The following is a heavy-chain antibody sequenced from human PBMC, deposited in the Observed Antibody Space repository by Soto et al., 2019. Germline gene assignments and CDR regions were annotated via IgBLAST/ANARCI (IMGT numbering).Heavy chain of an antibody. J-gene: IGHJ4*02. Sequence: ASVKVSCKASGYTFTSYGISWVRQAPGRGLEWMGWISAYNGNTNYAQKLQGRVTMTTDTSTSTAYMELRSLRSDDTAVYYCARYYYDSSGYYRDDDRFDYWGQGTLVTVSS. CDR3: ARYYYDSSGYYRDDDRFDY. D-gene: IGHD3-22*01. CDR2: ISAYNGNT. CDR1: GYTFTSYG. V-gene: IGHV1-18*01.